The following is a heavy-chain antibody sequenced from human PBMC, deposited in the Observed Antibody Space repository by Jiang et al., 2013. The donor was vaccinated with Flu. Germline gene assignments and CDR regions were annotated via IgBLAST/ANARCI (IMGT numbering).Heavy chain of an antibody. CDR2: SIIVGGS. J-gene: IGHJ4*02. CDR1: GGSISSSSFF. Sequence: GLVKPSETLSLTCTVSGGSISSSSFFWAGSASPQGRGWSGLGVSIIVGGSYYTPSLKSRVTISVETSKNQFSLKLTSVTAADTAVYYCARHFQWEVVGIDYWGQGTLVTVSS. CDR3: ARHFQWEVVGIDY. D-gene: IGHD1-26*01. V-gene: IGHV4-39*01.